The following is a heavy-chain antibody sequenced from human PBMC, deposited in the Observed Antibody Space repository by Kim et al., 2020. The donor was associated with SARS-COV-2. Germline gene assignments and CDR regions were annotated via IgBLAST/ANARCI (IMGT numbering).Heavy chain of an antibody. CDR3: ARLVLGEDIVGVPAAMRGYYYYGMDV. Sequence: SVKVSCKASGGTFSSYAISWVRQAPGQGLEWMGGIIPIFGTANYAQKFQGRVPITADESTSTAYMELSSLRSEDTAVYYCARLVLGEDIVGVPAAMRGYYYYGMDVWGQGTTVTVSS. CDR2: IIPIFGTA. CDR1: GGTFSSYA. J-gene: IGHJ6*02. V-gene: IGHV1-69*13. D-gene: IGHD2-2*01.